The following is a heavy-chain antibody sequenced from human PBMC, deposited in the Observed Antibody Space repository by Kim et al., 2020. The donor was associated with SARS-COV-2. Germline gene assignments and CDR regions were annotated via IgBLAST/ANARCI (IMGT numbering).Heavy chain of an antibody. J-gene: IGHJ5*02. V-gene: IGHV4-39*01. CDR3: ARHPLAVAGTIGWFDP. CDR2: IYYSGST. D-gene: IGHD6-19*01. CDR1: GGSISSSSYY. Sequence: SETLSLTCTVSGGSISSSSYYWGWIRQPPGKGLEWIGSIYYSGSTYYNPSLKSRVTISVDTSKNQFSLKLSSVTAADTAVYYCARHPLAVAGTIGWFDPWGQGTLVTVSS.